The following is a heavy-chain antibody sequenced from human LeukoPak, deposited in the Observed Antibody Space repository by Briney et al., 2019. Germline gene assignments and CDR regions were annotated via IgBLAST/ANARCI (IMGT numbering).Heavy chain of an antibody. CDR2: IIPIFGTA. Sequence: SVTVSCTASGGIFSSYAISWVRQAPGQGLEWMGGIIPIFGTANYAQKFQGRVTITADESTSTAYMELSSLRSEDTAVYYCARDRSGEYYYDSSGFDWGQGTLVTVSS. CDR3: ARDRSGEYYYDSSGFD. J-gene: IGHJ4*02. CDR1: GGIFSSYA. D-gene: IGHD3-22*01. V-gene: IGHV1-69*13.